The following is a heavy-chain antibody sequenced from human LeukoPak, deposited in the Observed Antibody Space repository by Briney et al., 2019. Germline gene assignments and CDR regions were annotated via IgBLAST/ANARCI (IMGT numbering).Heavy chain of an antibody. CDR1: GYTFNSYG. D-gene: IGHD3-22*01. Sequence: ASVKVSCKASGYTFNSYGITWVRQAPGQGLEWMGWISAYNGNTNYAQKPQGRVTMTTDTSTSTAYMELRSLRSDDTAVYYCARVGDSSGYYSNDAFDIWGQGTMVTVSS. J-gene: IGHJ3*02. CDR2: ISAYNGNT. CDR3: ARVGDSSGYYSNDAFDI. V-gene: IGHV1-18*01.